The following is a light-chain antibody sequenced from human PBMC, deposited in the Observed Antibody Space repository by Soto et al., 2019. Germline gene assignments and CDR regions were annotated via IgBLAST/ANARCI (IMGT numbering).Light chain of an antibody. CDR1: QTISSW. J-gene: IGKJ1*01. CDR3: QLATSLSWT. Sequence: DIKMNISPSTLAGSVGDGVTITCRASQTISSWLAWYQQKPGKAPKLLIYKASTLKSGVPSRFSGSGSGTEFTLTISSLQPDDFATYYCQLATSLSWTFAQGAKVDTK. V-gene: IGKV1-5*03. CDR2: KAS.